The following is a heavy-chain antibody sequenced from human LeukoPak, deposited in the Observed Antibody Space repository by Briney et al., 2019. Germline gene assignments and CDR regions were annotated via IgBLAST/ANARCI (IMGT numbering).Heavy chain of an antibody. V-gene: IGHV3-33*01. CDR3: ARARCSGGSCYGTDDASDI. CDR1: GFTFSSYG. D-gene: IGHD2-15*01. J-gene: IGHJ3*02. Sequence: PGGSLRLSCAASGFTFSSYGMHWVRQAPGKGLEWVAVIWYDGSNKYYADSVKGRFTISRDNSKNTLYLQMNSLRAEDTAVYYCARARCSGGSCYGTDDASDIWGQGTMVTVSS. CDR2: IWYDGSNK.